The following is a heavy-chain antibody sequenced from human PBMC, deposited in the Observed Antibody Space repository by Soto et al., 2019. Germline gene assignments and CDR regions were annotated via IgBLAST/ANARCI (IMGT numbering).Heavy chain of an antibody. D-gene: IGHD2-15*01. CDR1: GFTFSNAW. Sequence: GGSLRLSCAASGFTFSNAWMNWVRQAPGKGLEWVGRIKSKTDGGTTDYAAPVKGRFTISRDDSKNTLYLQMNSLKTEDTAVYYCTTAHLGYCSGGSCYYYYGMDVWGQGATVTVSS. V-gene: IGHV3-15*07. CDR3: TTAHLGYCSGGSCYYYYGMDV. J-gene: IGHJ6*02. CDR2: IKSKTDGGTT.